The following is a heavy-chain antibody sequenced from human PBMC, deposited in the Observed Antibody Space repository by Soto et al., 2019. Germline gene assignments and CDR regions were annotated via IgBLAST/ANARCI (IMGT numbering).Heavy chain of an antibody. CDR1: GGSISSGGYY. D-gene: IGHD3-10*01. J-gene: IGHJ4*02. V-gene: IGHV4-31*03. CDR3: ARGLLWFGELLRFDY. CDR2: IYYSGST. Sequence: QVQLQESGPGLVKPSQTLSLTCTVAGGSISSGGYYWSWIRQHPGKGLEWIGYIYYSGSTYYNPSLKSRVTISVDTSKNQFSLQLSSVNAADTAVYYCARGLLWFGELLRFDYWGQGTLVTVSS.